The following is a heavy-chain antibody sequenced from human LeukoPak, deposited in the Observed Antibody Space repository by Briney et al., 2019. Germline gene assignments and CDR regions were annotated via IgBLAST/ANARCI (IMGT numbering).Heavy chain of an antibody. CDR3: TTEPRYYDSSGYPPINWFDP. Sequence: GGSLRLSCAASGFTFSNAWMSWVRQAPGKGLEWVGRIKSKTDGGTTDYAAPVKGRFTISRDDSKNTLYLQMNSLKTEDTAVYYCTTEPRYYDSSGYPPINWFDPWGQGTLVTVSS. V-gene: IGHV3-15*01. CDR2: IKSKTDGGTT. CDR1: GFTFSNAW. D-gene: IGHD3-22*01. J-gene: IGHJ5*02.